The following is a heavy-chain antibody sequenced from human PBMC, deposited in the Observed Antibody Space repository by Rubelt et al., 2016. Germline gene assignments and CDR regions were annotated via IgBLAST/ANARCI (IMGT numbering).Heavy chain of an antibody. CDR3: ARDNYDFWSGRQYYYYGMDV. Sequence: GSTNYNPSLKSRVTISVDTSKNQFSLKLSSVTAADTAVYYCARDNYDFWSGRQYYYYGMDVWGQGTTVTVSS. CDR2: GST. V-gene: IGHV4-59*01. J-gene: IGHJ6*02. D-gene: IGHD3-3*01.